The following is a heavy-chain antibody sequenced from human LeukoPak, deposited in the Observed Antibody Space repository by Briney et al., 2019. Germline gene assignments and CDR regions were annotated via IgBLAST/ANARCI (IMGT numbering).Heavy chain of an antibody. J-gene: IGHJ6*02. CDR2: IKQDGSEK. Sequence: GGSLRLSCAASGFTFSSYWMSWVRQAPGKGLEWVANIKQDGSEKYYVDSVKGRFTISRDNAKNSLYLQMNSLRAEDTAVYYCTRAPVYTHPYYYYGMDVWGQGTTVTVSS. D-gene: IGHD4-4*01. V-gene: IGHV3-7*03. CDR1: GFTFSSYW. CDR3: TRAPVYTHPYYYYGMDV.